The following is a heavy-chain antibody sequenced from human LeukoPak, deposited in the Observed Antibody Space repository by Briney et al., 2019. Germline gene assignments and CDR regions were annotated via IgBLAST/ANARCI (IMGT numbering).Heavy chain of an antibody. J-gene: IGHJ4*02. V-gene: IGHV1-69*06. CDR2: IIPMIATA. CDR1: EDTLRNVA. D-gene: IGHD3-22*01. CDR3: ARGAGWLYD. Sequence: SVKVSCKTTEDTLRNVAFSWVRQAPGQGLEWLGGIIPMIATASYSQKFQGRVSINADKSTNTVYMELGSLKLEDTAVYYCARGAGWLYDWGQGTLVIVSS.